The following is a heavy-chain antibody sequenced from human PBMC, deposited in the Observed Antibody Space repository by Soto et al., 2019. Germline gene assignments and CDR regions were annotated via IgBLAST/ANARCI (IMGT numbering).Heavy chain of an antibody. CDR3: ARSGAVIVASRLRPALYNGFDP. V-gene: IGHV4-34*02. D-gene: IGHD3-22*01. Sequence: QVQLQQWGAGLVKPSETLSLTCGVYGGSFSDYYWSWIRQPPGKGLEWIGEITHSGNTNYNPSLQSRVTLSVDTSQNQFSLKLSSVTAADTAVYYCARSGAVIVASRLRPALYNGFDPWGQGTLVTVSS. J-gene: IGHJ5*02. CDR2: ITHSGNT. CDR1: GGSFSDYY.